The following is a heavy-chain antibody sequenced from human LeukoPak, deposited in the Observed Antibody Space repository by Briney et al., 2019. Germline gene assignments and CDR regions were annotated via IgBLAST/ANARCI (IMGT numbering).Heavy chain of an antibody. V-gene: IGHV4-34*01. D-gene: IGHD3-22*01. J-gene: IGHJ6*02. CDR2: INHSGST. CDR1: GGSFSSYY. Sequence: SETLSLTCAVYGGSFSSYYWSWIRQPPGKGLEWIGEINHSGSTNYNPSLKSRVTISVDTSKNQFSLKLSSVTAADTAVYYCASSTYYYDSSGYRPNYYYYYGMDVWGQGTTVTVSS. CDR3: ASSTYYYDSSGYRPNYYYYYGMDV.